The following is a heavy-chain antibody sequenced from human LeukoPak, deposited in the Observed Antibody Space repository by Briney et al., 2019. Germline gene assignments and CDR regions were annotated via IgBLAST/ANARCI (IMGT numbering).Heavy chain of an antibody. CDR1: GFTFSTYS. CDR2: ISSSSTYI. Sequence: PGGSLRLSCAASGFTFSTYSMNWVRQAPGKGLEGVSSISSSSTYIYYADSVKGRFTISRDNAKDSLFLQMNSLRAEDTAVYYCTRVHIPQQLWTHAFDIWGQGTMVTVSS. D-gene: IGHD5-18*01. CDR3: TRVHIPQQLWTHAFDI. V-gene: IGHV3-21*01. J-gene: IGHJ3*02.